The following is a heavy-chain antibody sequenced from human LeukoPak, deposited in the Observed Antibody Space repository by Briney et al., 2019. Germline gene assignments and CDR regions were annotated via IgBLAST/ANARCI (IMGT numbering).Heavy chain of an antibody. J-gene: IGHJ4*02. V-gene: IGHV3-30*03. CDR2: ISYDGSYK. CDR3: ARDRGYCSSTTCLYYCDY. CDR1: GFTFSSYW. D-gene: IGHD2-2*01. Sequence: GGSLRLSCAASGFTFSSYWMSWVRQAPGRGLEWVAVISYDGSYKYYADSVKGRFTISRDNSKSTLYVQMNSLRAEDTAVYYCARDRGYCSSTTCLYYCDYWGQGTLVTVSS.